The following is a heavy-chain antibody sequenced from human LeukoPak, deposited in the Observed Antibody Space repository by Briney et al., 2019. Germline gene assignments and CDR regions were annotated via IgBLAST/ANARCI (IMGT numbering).Heavy chain of an antibody. Sequence: PSETLSLTCAVYGGSFSGYYWSWIRQPPGKGLEWIGEINHSGSTNYNPSLKSRVTISVDTSKNQFSLKLSSVTAADTAVYYCARSRTLGYCSSTSCRANQYYYGMDVWGQGTTVTVSS. D-gene: IGHD2-2*01. CDR3: ARSRTLGYCSSTSCRANQYYYGMDV. CDR1: GGSFSGYY. J-gene: IGHJ6*02. CDR2: INHSGST. V-gene: IGHV4-34*01.